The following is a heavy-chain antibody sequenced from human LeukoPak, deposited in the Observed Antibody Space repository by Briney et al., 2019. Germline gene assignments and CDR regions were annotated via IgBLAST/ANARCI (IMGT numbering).Heavy chain of an antibody. J-gene: IGHJ6*02. CDR3: AKDQVGYSSSWYSFYYGMDV. V-gene: IGHV3-30*18. CDR1: GFTFSSYG. CDR2: ISYDGSNK. Sequence: GGSLRLSCAASGFTFSSYGMHWVRQAPGKGLEWVAVISYDGSNKYYADSVKGRFTVSRDNSKNTLYLQMNSLRAEDTAVYYCAKDQVGYSSSWYSFYYGMDVWGQGTTVTVSS. D-gene: IGHD6-13*01.